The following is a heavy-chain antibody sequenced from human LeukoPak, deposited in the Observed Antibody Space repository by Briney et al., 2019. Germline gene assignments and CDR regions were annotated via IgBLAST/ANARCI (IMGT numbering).Heavy chain of an antibody. J-gene: IGHJ4*02. CDR2: ISGGGGDT. CDR1: GFTFSSYA. CDR3: AKEMEAAGSTRGSFDY. Sequence: GGSLRLSCAASGFTFSSYAMNWVRQAPGKGLEWVSGISGGGGDTYHADSVKGRVTIYRDNSKNTLYLQMNSLRAEDTAVYHCAKEMEAAGSTRGSFDYWGQGTLVTVSS. V-gene: IGHV3-23*01. D-gene: IGHD6-13*01.